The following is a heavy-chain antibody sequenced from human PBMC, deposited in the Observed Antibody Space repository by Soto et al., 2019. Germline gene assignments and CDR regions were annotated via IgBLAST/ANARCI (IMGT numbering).Heavy chain of an antibody. Sequence: SVKVSCKASGGTFSRYAISWVRQAPGQGLEWMGGIIPIFGTANYAQKFQGRVTITADESTSTAYMELSSLRSEDTAVYYCAKGPRYDSKETLGYWGQGTLVTVS. V-gene: IGHV1-69*13. J-gene: IGHJ4*02. CDR3: AKGPRYDSKETLGY. CDR1: GGTFSRYA. D-gene: IGHD3-22*01. CDR2: IIPIFGTA.